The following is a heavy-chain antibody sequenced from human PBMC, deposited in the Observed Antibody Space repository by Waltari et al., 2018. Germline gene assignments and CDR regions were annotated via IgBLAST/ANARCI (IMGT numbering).Heavy chain of an antibody. J-gene: IGHJ6*02. Sequence: QMQLVESGGGVVKPGGSLRLSCAASGFTFSGHTMYWVRQAPGKGLEWVTLISNDGSSIHYADSVKARFFISRDNSKNALYLQLNSLRTDDTAVYYCARGDYGMDVWGQGTTVTVSS. CDR2: ISNDGSSI. V-gene: IGHV3-30*04. CDR1: GFTFSGHT. CDR3: ARGDYGMDV.